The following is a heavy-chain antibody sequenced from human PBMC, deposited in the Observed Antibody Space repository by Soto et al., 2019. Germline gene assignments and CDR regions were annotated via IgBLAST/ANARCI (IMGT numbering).Heavy chain of an antibody. CDR2: SYYTGST. V-gene: IGHV4-31*03. CDR1: GGSISSGGYY. Sequence: QVQLQESGPGLVKPSQTLSLTCTVSGGSISSGGYYWSWIRQHPGKGLEWIGYSYYTGSTYYNPSLKGRVTMSVDTSKNQFSLRLTSVTAADTAVYYCARTPIDECGVNIDYWGQGTLVTVSS. D-gene: IGHD3-10*01. CDR3: ARTPIDECGVNIDY. J-gene: IGHJ4*02.